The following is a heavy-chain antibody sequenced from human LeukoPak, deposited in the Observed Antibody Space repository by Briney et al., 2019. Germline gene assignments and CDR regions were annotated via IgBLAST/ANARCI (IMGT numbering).Heavy chain of an antibody. CDR3: GRLRGAMTTVTSDFDY. V-gene: IGHV4-39*01. J-gene: IGHJ4*02. D-gene: IGHD4-17*01. CDR2: AFYSGDT. CDR1: GGSIIGSSYY. Sequence: SETLSLTCTVSGGSIIGSSYYWGWIRQPPGKGLEWIGSAFYSGDTYYKSSLKSRVTISVDTSKDQFSLKLSSVTAADTAVYYCGRLRGAMTTVTSDFDYWGQGTLVTVSS.